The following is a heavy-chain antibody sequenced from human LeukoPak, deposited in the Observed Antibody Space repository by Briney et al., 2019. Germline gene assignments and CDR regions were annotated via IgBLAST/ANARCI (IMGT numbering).Heavy chain of an antibody. CDR1: GDSVSSNSAT. CDR3: ARGGGSSTFDP. CDR2: TYYRSKWYN. D-gene: IGHD2-15*01. V-gene: IGHV6-1*01. J-gene: IGHJ5*02. Sequence: SQTLSLTCGISGDSVSSNSATWNWIRKSPSRGLEWLGGTYYRSKWYNDYAVSVKSRITINPDTSKNQFSLQLNSVTPEDTAVYYCARGGGSSTFDPWGQGTLVTVSS.